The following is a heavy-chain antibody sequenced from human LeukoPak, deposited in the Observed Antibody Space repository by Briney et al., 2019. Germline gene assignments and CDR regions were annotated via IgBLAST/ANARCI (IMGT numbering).Heavy chain of an antibody. CDR2: INQDGSTR. Sequence: GGSLRLSCAVSGFTFTNYWMSWVRQAPGKGLEWVANINQDGSTRYYVESVKGRFTISRDNAKNSLYLHMNSLRAEDTAVYYCARDDDFWTLNYFGDNWGQGTLVTVSS. J-gene: IGHJ4*02. V-gene: IGHV3-7*01. D-gene: IGHD3/OR15-3a*01. CDR3: ARDDDFWTLNYFGDN. CDR1: GFTFTNYW.